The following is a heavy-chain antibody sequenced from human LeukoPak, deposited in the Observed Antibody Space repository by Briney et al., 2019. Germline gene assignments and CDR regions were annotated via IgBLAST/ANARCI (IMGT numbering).Heavy chain of an antibody. D-gene: IGHD3-3*01. Sequence: GILRLSCAASGFTFSSYAMHWVRQAPGKGLEWVAVISYDGSNKYYADSVKGRFTISRDNSKNTLYLQMNSLRAEDTAVYYCARGYYDFWSVYSDYYYYGMDVWGQGTTVTVSS. V-gene: IGHV3-30-3*01. CDR3: ARGYYDFWSVYSDYYYYGMDV. J-gene: IGHJ6*02. CDR2: ISYDGSNK. CDR1: GFTFSSYA.